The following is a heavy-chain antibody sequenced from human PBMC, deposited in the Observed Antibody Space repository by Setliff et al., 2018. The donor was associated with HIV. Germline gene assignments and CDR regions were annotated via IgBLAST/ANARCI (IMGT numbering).Heavy chain of an antibody. V-gene: IGHV3-74*01. CDR2: VNRDGSNT. CDR1: GFTFDRFW. CDR3: HSGYDTEEQSYFDY. D-gene: IGHD5-12*01. J-gene: IGHJ4*02. Sequence: GSLRLSCAASGFTFDRFWMHWVRQAPGKGLVWVSRVNRDGSNTTYADSVKDRFTISRDNAKNTLSLQMNSLRAEDTGVYYCHSGYDTEEQSYFDYWGQGALVTVSS.